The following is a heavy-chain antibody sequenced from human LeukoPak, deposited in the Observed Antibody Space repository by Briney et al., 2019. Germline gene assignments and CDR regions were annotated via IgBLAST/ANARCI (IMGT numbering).Heavy chain of an antibody. D-gene: IGHD5-24*01. CDR1: GGTFSSYA. CDR2: IIPIFGTA. CDR3: ARDGVENYFDY. J-gene: IGHJ4*02. V-gene: IGHV1-69*05. Sequence: APVKVSCKASGGTFSSYAISWVRQAPGQGLEWMGGIIPIFGTANYAQKFQGRVTITTDESTSTAYMELSSLRSEDTAVYYCARDGVENYFDYWGQGTLVTVSS.